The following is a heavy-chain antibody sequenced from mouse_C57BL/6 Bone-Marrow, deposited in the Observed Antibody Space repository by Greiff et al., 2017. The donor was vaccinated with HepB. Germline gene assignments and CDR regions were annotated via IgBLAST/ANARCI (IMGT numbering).Heavy chain of an antibody. J-gene: IGHJ4*01. CDR3: AREGAPGAMDY. CDR1: GYTFTSYW. Sequence: QVQLQQPGAELVKPGASVKLSCKASGYTFTSYWMQWVKQRPGQGLEWIGEIDPSDSYTNYNQKFKGKATLTADKSSSTAYMQLSSLTSEDSAVYFCAREGAPGAMDYWGQGTSVTVSS. CDR2: IDPSDSYT. V-gene: IGHV1-50*01.